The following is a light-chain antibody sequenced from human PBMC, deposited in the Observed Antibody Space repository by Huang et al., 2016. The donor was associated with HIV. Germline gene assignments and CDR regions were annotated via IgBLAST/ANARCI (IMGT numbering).Light chain of an antibody. CDR2: WAV. Sequence: DIVMTQSPDSLTVSLGERATINCRSSQILFFSSNKRSYLAWYQKKPGQPPKLVISWAVARESGVPDRFSGSGSETHCTLTINSLQAEDVAVYYCQQYYHNPLTFGGGTKVEI. CDR3: QQYYHNPLT. CDR1: QILFFSSNKRSY. J-gene: IGKJ4*01. V-gene: IGKV4-1*01.